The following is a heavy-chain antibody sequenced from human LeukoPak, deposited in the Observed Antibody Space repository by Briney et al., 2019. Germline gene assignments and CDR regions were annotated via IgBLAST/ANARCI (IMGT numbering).Heavy chain of an antibody. V-gene: IGHV1-2*02. CDR3: ATQRGSYLWGTDFDY. Sequence: GASVKVSCKASGYTFRSYGFSWVRQAPGQGLEWMGWINPNSGDTKYAQKFQGRVTMTRDTSISTAYMELSRLRSDDTAVYYCATQRGSYLWGTDFDYWGQGTLVTVSS. CDR2: INPNSGDT. J-gene: IGHJ4*02. CDR1: GYTFRSYG. D-gene: IGHD3-16*01.